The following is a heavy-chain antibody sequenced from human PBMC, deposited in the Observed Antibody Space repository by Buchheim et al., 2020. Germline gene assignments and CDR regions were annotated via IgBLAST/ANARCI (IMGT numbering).Heavy chain of an antibody. Sequence: EVQLAESGGGLVQPGGSLRLSCTASGFTFGRHSMNWVRQAPGKGLEWVSFVSGSSGAVHYADSVRGRFTISRDDAKNSLYLQMNGLRDEDTAVYYCVRDGSMLPDVNYYYGMDVWGQGTT. CDR2: VSGSSGAV. CDR3: VRDGSMLPDVNYYYGMDV. CDR1: GFTFGRHS. D-gene: IGHD2-8*01. J-gene: IGHJ6*02. V-gene: IGHV3-48*02.